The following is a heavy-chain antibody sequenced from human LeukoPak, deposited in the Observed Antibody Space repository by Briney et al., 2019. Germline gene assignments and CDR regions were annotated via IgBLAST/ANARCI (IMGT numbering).Heavy chain of an antibody. CDR3: ARGGASSSWYSEDNWFDP. D-gene: IGHD6-13*01. CDR1: GYTFITYG. Sequence: GASVKVSCKASGYTFITYGISWVRQAPGQGLEWMGRISAYNGNSNYAQKLQGRVTMTTDTSTSTAYMELRSVRSDDTAVYYCARGGASSSWYSEDNWFDPWGQGTLVTVSS. CDR2: ISAYNGNS. J-gene: IGHJ5*02. V-gene: IGHV1-18*01.